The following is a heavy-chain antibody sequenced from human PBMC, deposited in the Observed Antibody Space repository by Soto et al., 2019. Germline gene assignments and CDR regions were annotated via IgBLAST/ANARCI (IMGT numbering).Heavy chain of an antibody. CDR1: GGSISSGTYH. J-gene: IGHJ4*02. Sequence: LSLTCTVSGGSISSGTYHWSWIRHHPGKGLEWIGYIYYSGSTYYNPSLKSRLTISVDTSKNQFSLRLSSVTAADTAVYYCAREMNYYDTSGDSYFDYWGQGTLVTVSS. CDR2: IYYSGST. V-gene: IGHV4-31*03. CDR3: AREMNYYDTSGDSYFDY. D-gene: IGHD3-22*01.